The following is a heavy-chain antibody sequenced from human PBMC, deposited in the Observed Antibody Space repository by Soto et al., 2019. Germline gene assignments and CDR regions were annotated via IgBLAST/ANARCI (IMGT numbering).Heavy chain of an antibody. CDR3: AHRPVVGTTIY. D-gene: IGHD1-26*01. J-gene: IGHJ4*02. V-gene: IGHV2-5*02. CDR2: IYWDDDK. Sequence: SGPTLVNPTQTLTLTCTFSGFSLSTSGVGVGWIRQPPGKALEWLALIYWDDDKLYNPSLKSRLTVTKDTSKNQVVLTMTNMDPVDTATYYCAHRPVVGTTIYWGQGTLVTVSS. CDR1: GFSLSTSGVG.